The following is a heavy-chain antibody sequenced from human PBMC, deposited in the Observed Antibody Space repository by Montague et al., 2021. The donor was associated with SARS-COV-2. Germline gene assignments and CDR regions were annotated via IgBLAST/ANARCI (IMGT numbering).Heavy chain of an antibody. V-gene: IGHV2-5*02. J-gene: IGHJ4*02. CDR2: IYWDDDM. D-gene: IGHD3-22*01. CDR3: ARIGATIDYYDFSVKNPFDH. CDR1: GFSLKTSGVG. Sequence: PALVKPTQTLTLTCTFSGFSLKTSGVGVGWIRQPPGEALEWLAPIYWDDDMRYSPSLKSRLSITKDTSRNQVALTMTKMDPMDTATYYCARIGATIDYYDFSVKNPFDHWGQGTLVTVSS.